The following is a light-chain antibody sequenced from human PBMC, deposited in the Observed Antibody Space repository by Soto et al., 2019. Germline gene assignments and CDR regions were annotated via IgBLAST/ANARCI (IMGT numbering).Light chain of an antibody. CDR1: QDISNY. V-gene: IGKV1-33*01. CDR3: QHYDNLLLT. J-gene: IGKJ4*01. CDR2: DAS. Sequence: DIQMTQSPSSLSASVGDRVTITCQASQDISNYLNWYQQKPGKAPKLLIYDASYLEKGVPSRFSGSGSGTDFTFTISSLQPEDIATYYCQHYDNLLLTFGGGTKVEIK.